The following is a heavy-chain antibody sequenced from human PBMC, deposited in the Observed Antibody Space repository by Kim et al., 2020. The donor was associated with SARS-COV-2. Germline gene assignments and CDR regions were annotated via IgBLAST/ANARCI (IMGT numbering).Heavy chain of an antibody. Sequence: SETLSLTCTVSGGSISSSSYYWGWIRQPPGKGLEWIGSIYYSGSTYYNPSLKSRVTISVDTSKNQFSLKLSSVTAADTAVYYCARLDPIAAAGTWRDYWGQGTLVTVSS. CDR2: IYYSGST. V-gene: IGHV4-39*01. D-gene: IGHD6-13*01. J-gene: IGHJ4*02. CDR3: ARLDPIAAAGTWRDY. CDR1: GGSISSSSYY.